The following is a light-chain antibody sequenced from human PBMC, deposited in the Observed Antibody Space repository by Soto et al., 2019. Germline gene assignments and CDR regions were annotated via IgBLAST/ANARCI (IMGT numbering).Light chain of an antibody. CDR3: ASWDASGAYV. CDR1: SSNIGGNN. J-gene: IGLJ1*01. CDR2: SNS. Sequence: QSVLTQPPSASGTPGQRVTISCSGSSSNIGGNNVNWYQQLPGTAPKLLIYSNSQRPSGVPDRFSGSKSGTSAALAISGLQSEDEADYYCASWDASGAYVFGPGTKVTVL. V-gene: IGLV1-44*01.